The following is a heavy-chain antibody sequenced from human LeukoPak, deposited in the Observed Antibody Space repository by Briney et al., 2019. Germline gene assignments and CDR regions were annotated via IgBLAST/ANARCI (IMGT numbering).Heavy chain of an antibody. J-gene: IGHJ4*02. V-gene: IGHV3-7*01. CDR3: ATRGDLSWFGALRH. D-gene: IGHD3-16*02. CDR2: IRPDGRET. CDR1: GFTFSNYW. Sequence: PGGSLRLSCGVSGFTFSNYWMDWVRQAPGKGLEWVAFIRPDGRETNYAGSVKGRFTISRDNAKNSLYLQMNNLRVEDTAVYYCATRGDLSWFGALRHWSQGTVVTVSS.